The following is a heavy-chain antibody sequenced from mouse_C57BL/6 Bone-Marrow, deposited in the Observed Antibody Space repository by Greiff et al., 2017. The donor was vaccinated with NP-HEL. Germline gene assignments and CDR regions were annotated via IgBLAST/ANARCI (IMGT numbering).Heavy chain of an antibody. CDR2: IWSDGST. V-gene: IGHV2-6-1*01. J-gene: IGHJ4*01. Sequence: QVTLNVSGPGLVAPSQSLSITCTVSGFSLTSYGVHWVRQPPGKGLEWLVVIWSDGSTTYNSALKSRLSISKDNSKSQVFLKMNSLQTDDTAMYYCARHGGYPYAMDYWGQGTSVTVSS. CDR3: ARHGGYPYAMDY. CDR1: GFSLTSYG. D-gene: IGHD2-14*01.